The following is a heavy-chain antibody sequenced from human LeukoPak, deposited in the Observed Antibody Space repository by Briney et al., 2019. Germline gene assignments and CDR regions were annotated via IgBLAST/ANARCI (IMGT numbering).Heavy chain of an antibody. V-gene: IGHV3-73*01. CDR2: IRSKANSYAT. CDR3: TSREYSSSSYFDY. CDR1: GFTFSGSA. D-gene: IGHD6-6*01. Sequence: GGSLRLSCAASGFTFSGSAMHWVRQASGKGLEWVGRIRSKANSYATAYAASVKGRFTISRDDSKNTEYLQMNSLKTEDTAVYYCTSREYSSSSYFDYWGQGTLVTVSS. J-gene: IGHJ4*02.